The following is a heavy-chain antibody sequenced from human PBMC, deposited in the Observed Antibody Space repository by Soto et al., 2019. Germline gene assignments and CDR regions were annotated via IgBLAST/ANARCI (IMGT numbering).Heavy chain of an antibody. Sequence: SETLSLTCTVPGGSVSSGSYYWSWIRQPPGKGLEWIGYIYYSGSTYYNPSLKSRVTISVDTSKNQFSLKLSSVTAADTAVYYCARAKRSITMVRGVIPYNWFDPWGQGTLVTVSS. CDR3: ARAKRSITMVRGVIPYNWFDP. CDR2: IYYSGST. CDR1: GGSVSSGSYY. V-gene: IGHV4-61*01. D-gene: IGHD3-10*01. J-gene: IGHJ5*02.